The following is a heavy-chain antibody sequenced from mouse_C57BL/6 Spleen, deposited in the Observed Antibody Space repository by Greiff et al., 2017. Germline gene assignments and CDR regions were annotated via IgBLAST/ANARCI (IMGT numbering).Heavy chain of an antibody. CDR2: ISDGGSYT. CDR3: ARDDYGSRDFDY. D-gene: IGHD1-1*01. CDR1: GFTFSSYA. J-gene: IGHJ2*01. V-gene: IGHV5-4*01. Sequence: EVKLVESGGGLVKPGGSLKLSCAASGFTFSSYAMSWVRQTPEKRLEWVATISDGGSYTYYPDNVKGRFTISRDNAKNNLYLQMSHLKSEDTAMYYCARDDYGSRDFDYWGQGTTLTVSS.